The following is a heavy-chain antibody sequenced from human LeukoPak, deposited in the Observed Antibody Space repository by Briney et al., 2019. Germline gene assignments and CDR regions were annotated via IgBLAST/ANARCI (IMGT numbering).Heavy chain of an antibody. CDR1: GLTLSSFW. CDR3: ATVFDY. V-gene: IGHV3-74*01. CDR2: IEGDGSGT. J-gene: IGHJ4*02. Sequence: GGSLRLSCAASGLTLSSFWMHWVRQAPGKGLEWVSRIEGDGSGTSYADSVKGRFTISRDTAKSTVYLQMNSLRAEDTAVYYCATVFDYWGQGTLVTVSS.